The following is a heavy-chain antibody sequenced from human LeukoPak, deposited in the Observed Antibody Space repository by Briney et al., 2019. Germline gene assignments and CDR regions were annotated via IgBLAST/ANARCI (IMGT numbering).Heavy chain of an antibody. Sequence: ASVKVSCKVSGYTLTELSMHWVRQAPGQGLEWMGIINPSCGSTSYAQKFQGRVTMTRDTSTSTVYMELSSLRSEDTAVYYCARLSGYSYGESDDYWGQGTLVTVSS. J-gene: IGHJ4*02. V-gene: IGHV1-46*01. D-gene: IGHD5-18*01. CDR2: INPSCGST. CDR1: GYTLTELS. CDR3: ARLSGYSYGESDDY.